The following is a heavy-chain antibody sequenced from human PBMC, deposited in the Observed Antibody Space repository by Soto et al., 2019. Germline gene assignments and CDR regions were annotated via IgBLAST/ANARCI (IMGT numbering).Heavy chain of an antibody. CDR2: ISGSGGST. Sequence: RGSLRLSCSASGFTFGSYAMSWVRQAPGKGLEWVSAISGSGGSTYYADSVKGRFTISRDNSKNTLYLQMNSLRAEDTAVYYCAKVSRGVPPLDYNLFDRWGQRTPVTVSS. J-gene: IGHJ5*02. V-gene: IGHV3-23*01. CDR3: AKVSRGVPPLDYNLFDR. D-gene: IGHD6-19*01. CDR1: GFTFGSYA.